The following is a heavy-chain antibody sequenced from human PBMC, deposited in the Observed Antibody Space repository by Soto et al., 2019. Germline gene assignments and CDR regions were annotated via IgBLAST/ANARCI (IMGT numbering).Heavy chain of an antibody. CDR3: AQDLGSSWYHYNSFAP. V-gene: IGHV3-23*01. D-gene: IGHD6-13*01. CDR1: GFTFSGYA. J-gene: IGHJ5*02. Sequence: EVQLLESGGGLVQPGGSLRLSCAASGFTFSGYAMSWVRQAPGKGLEWVSAIGSGSPFYADSVKGRFTISRDNANSMLYLQMNSLRADDTVVYFCAQDLGSSWYHYNSFAPGGQGTLVTVSS. CDR2: IGSGSP.